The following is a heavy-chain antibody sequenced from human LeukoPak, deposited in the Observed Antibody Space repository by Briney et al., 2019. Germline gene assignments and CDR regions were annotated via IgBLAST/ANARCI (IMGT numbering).Heavy chain of an antibody. CDR2: INHSGST. V-gene: IGHV4-34*01. Sequence: SETLSLTCAVYGGSFSGYYWSWIRQPPGKGLEWIGEINHSGSTNYNPSLKSRVTISVDTSKNQFSLKLSSVTAADTAVYYCARVPAAAHRNIDYWGQGTLVTVSS. J-gene: IGHJ4*02. CDR1: GGSFSGYY. D-gene: IGHD2-2*01. CDR3: ARVPAAAHRNIDY.